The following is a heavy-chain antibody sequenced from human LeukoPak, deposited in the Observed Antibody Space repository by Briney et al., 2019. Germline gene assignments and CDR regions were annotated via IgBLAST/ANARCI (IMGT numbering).Heavy chain of an antibody. Sequence: SVKVSCKASGGTFHSYVINWVRQAPGQGLEWMGQIIPIFGTGSNAQKFQGRVTITTDESTAYMELSSLTSEDTAVYYCAREDYSSGYYAFEMWGQGTMVTVSS. D-gene: IGHD5-12*01. J-gene: IGHJ3*02. CDR2: IIPIFGTG. V-gene: IGHV1-69*05. CDR1: GGTFHSYV. CDR3: AREDYSSGYYAFEM.